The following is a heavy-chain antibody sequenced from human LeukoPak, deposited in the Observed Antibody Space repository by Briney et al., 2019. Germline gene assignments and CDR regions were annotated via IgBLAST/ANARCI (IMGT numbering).Heavy chain of an antibody. CDR3: ARNYGHNSKYFDC. J-gene: IGHJ4*02. Sequence: GASVKVSCKASGYTFSDYYIHWVRQAPGQGLEWMGWISPNSDDTNFAQIFQGRVIMTRDTSISTAYMELSWLTSDDTALYYCARNYGHNSKYFDCWGQGTLVTVSS. V-gene: IGHV1-2*02. CDR2: ISPNSDDT. D-gene: IGHD4-17*01. CDR1: GYTFSDYY.